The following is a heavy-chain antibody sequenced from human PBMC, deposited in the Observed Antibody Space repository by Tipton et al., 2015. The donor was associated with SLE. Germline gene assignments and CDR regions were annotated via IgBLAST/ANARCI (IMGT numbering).Heavy chain of an antibody. CDR1: GFTVSSNY. V-gene: IGHV3-53*05. Sequence: SLRLSCAASGFTVSSNYMSWVRQAPGKGLEWVSVIFSGGSTYYGDSVQGRFTISRDISQNTLYLQMNSLRAEDTAVYYCARDLVGLLYYFDYWGQGTLVTVSS. J-gene: IGHJ4*02. CDR3: ARDLVGLLYYFDY. CDR2: IFSGGST. D-gene: IGHD1-26*01.